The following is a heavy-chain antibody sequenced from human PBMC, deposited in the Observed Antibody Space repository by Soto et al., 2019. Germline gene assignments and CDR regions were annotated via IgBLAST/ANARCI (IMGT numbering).Heavy chain of an antibody. V-gene: IGHV3-64*01. CDR2: ISSNGGST. CDR1: GFTFSSYA. Sequence: PGGSLRLSCAASGFTFSSYAMHWVRQAPGKGLEYVSAISSNGGSTYYANSVKGRFTISRDNSKNTLYLQMGSLRAEDMAVYYCSRYEAGAFDIWGQGTMVTVSS. CDR3: SRYEAGAFDI. J-gene: IGHJ3*02. D-gene: IGHD3-3*01.